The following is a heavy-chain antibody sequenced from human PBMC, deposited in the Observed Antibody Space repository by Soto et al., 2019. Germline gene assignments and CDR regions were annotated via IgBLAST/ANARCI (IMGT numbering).Heavy chain of an antibody. D-gene: IGHD3-10*01. CDR3: ARDRITPRVYGMDV. J-gene: IGHJ6*02. Sequence: ASVKVSFKASGYTFAGYYMHWVRQAPGQGLEWMGWINPNSGGTNYAQKFQGRVTMTRDTSISTAYMELSSVTAADTAVYYCARDRITPRVYGMDVWGQGTTVTVSS. V-gene: IGHV1-2*02. CDR2: INPNSGGT. CDR1: GYTFAGYY.